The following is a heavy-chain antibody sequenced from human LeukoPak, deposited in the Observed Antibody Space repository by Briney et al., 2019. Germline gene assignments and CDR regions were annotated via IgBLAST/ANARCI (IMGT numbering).Heavy chain of an antibody. CDR2: IIPIFGTA. J-gene: IGHJ4*02. CDR3: ARTDTAMGEQETFDH. V-gene: IGHV1-69*13. D-gene: IGHD5-18*01. Sequence: SVKVSCKASGGTFSSYAISWVRQAPGQGLEWMGGIIPIFGTANYAQKFQGRVTITADESTSTAYMELSSLRSEDTAVYYCARTDTAMGEQETFDHWGQGTLVTVSS. CDR1: GGTFSSYA.